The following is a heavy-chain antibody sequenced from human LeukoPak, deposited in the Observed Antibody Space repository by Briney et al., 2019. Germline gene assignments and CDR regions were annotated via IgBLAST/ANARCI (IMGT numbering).Heavy chain of an antibody. V-gene: IGHV4-39*01. CDR3: ATRPYGSGSYYNGAYYFDY. CDR1: GGSISSSSYY. CDR2: IYYSGST. J-gene: IGHJ4*02. D-gene: IGHD3-10*01. Sequence: SETLSLTCTVSGGSISSSSYYWGWIRQPPGKGLKWIGSIYYSGSTYYNPSLKSRVTISVDTSKNQFSLKLSSVTAADTAVYYCATRPYGSGSYYNGAYYFDYWGQGTLVTVSS.